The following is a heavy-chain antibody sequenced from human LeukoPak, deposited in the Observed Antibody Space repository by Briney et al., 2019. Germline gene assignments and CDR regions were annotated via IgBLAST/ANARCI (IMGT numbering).Heavy chain of an antibody. Sequence: SETLSLTCTVSGGSISSYYWSWIRQPPGKGLEWIGYIYTSGSTNYNPSLKSRVTISIDTSKNQFSLKLSSVTAADTAVYYCAKSSSWYTSYYYTDVWGKGTTVTVSS. V-gene: IGHV4-4*09. CDR3: AKSSSWYTSYYYTDV. D-gene: IGHD6-13*01. CDR1: GGSISSYY. J-gene: IGHJ6*03. CDR2: IYTSGST.